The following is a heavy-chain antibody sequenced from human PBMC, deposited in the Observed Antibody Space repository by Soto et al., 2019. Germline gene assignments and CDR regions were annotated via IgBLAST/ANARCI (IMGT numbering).Heavy chain of an antibody. Sequence: GGSLRLSCAASGFTFSSYAMSWVRQAPGKGLEWVSAISGSGGSTYYADSVEGRFTISRDNSKNTLYLQMNSLRAEDTAVYYCAKDRAPYDFWSGYLPYYYYGMDVWGQGTTVTVSS. CDR2: ISGSGGST. V-gene: IGHV3-23*01. CDR3: AKDRAPYDFWSGYLPYYYYGMDV. J-gene: IGHJ6*02. CDR1: GFTFSSYA. D-gene: IGHD3-3*01.